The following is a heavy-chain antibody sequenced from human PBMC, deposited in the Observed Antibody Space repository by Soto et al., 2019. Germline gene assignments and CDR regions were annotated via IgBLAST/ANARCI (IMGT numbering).Heavy chain of an antibody. J-gene: IGHJ6*02. Sequence: QVQLVQSGAEVKKPGASVKVSCKASGYTFTSYGISWVRQAPGQGLEWMGWISAYNGNTNYAQKLQGRVTMTTATSTSTAYMELRSLRSDDTAVYYCARVRRWELLLGEDYYYYGMDVWGQGTTVTVSS. CDR3: ARVRRWELLLGEDYYYYGMDV. CDR2: ISAYNGNT. CDR1: GYTFTSYG. V-gene: IGHV1-18*01. D-gene: IGHD1-26*01.